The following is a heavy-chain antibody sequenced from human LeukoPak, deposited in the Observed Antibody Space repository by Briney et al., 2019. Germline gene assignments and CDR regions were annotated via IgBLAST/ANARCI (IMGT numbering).Heavy chain of an antibody. J-gene: IGHJ4*02. CDR1: GSTFCSIG. V-gene: IGHV3-33*01. Sequence: GRPRRFPCAASGSTFCSIGMHWVRQAPGKGLEWVAVIWYDGSNKYYADSVKGRFTISRDNSKNALYLQMNSLRAEDTAVYYCARDRGESASWYVIDHWGQGTLVTVSS. D-gene: IGHD6-13*01. CDR2: IWYDGSNK. CDR3: ARDRGESASWYVIDH.